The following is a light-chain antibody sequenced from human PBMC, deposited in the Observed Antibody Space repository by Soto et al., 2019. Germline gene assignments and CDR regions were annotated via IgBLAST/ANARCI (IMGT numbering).Light chain of an antibody. CDR1: QSISNW. CDR2: AAS. CDR3: LQHNTYPFT. Sequence: DIQMTQSPSTLSASVGGRVTITCRASQSISNWLAWYQQKPGKAPNLLIYAASTLHSGVPSRFSGSRSGTEFTLTIASLQPEDFATYYCLQHNTYPFTFGGGTKVDI. J-gene: IGKJ4*01. V-gene: IGKV1-5*01.